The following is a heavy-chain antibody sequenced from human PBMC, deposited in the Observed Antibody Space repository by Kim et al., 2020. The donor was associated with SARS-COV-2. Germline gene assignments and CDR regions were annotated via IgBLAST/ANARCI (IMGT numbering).Heavy chain of an antibody. CDR3: ATTLGYCSTTSGGYYFDY. J-gene: IGHJ4*02. D-gene: IGHD2-2*01. Sequence: SVKVSCKASGGTFSSYAISWVRQAPGQGLEWMGRIIPILGIANYAQKFQGRVTITADKSTSTAYMELSSLRSEDTAVYYCATTLGYCSTTSGGYYFDYWGQGTLVTVSS. CDR1: GGTFSSYA. V-gene: IGHV1-69*04. CDR2: IIPILGIA.